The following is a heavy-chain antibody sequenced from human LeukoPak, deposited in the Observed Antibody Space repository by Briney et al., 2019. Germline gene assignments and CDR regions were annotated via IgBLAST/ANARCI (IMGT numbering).Heavy chain of an antibody. CDR2: IYYTGDT. V-gene: IGHV4-59*08. CDR3: ARHITVSYDAFNL. D-gene: IGHD6-19*01. CDR1: GASSSNYY. Sequence: SETLSLTCTVSGASSSNYYWSWIRQPPGKGLEWLGYIYYTGDTKYNPSLKSRVTLSVDTSKNQFSLKLNSVTAADTAVYYCARHITVSYDAFNLWGRGTMVTVSS. J-gene: IGHJ3*01.